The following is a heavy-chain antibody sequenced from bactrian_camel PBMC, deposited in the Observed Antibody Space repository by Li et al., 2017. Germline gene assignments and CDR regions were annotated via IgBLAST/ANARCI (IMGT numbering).Heavy chain of an antibody. Sequence: HVQLVESGGGSVQTGGSLRLSCAASGYTSDIKCMGWFRQSPGKARERVAGILLMGGRPYYDDSVKGRFTLSMDNSHYTMYLQMDCLRVQDTAQYHCAAARDCTASGYPITATAEWGQGTQVTVS. CDR1: GYTSDIKC. V-gene: IGHV3S60*01. D-gene: IGHD3*01. J-gene: IGHJ4*01. CDR2: ILLMGGRP. CDR3: AAARDCTASGYPITATAE.